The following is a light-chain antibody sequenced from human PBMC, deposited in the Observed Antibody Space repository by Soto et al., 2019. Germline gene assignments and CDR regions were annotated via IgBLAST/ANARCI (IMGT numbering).Light chain of an antibody. CDR1: GSNIGENS. CDR3: GAWDTSVSAWL. V-gene: IGLV1-51*01. CDR2: DND. J-gene: IGLJ2*01. Sequence: QSVLTQPPSVSAAPGQKVTISWSGGGSNIGENSVAWFQQFPGTAPKLLIHDNDNRPSGIPDRVSGSKSGTSATLAITGLQPGDEADYYCGAWDTSVSAWLFGGGTKLTVL.